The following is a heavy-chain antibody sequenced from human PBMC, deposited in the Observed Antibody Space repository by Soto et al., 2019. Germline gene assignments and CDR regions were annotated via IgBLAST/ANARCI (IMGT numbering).Heavy chain of an antibody. V-gene: IGHV1-8*01. J-gene: IGHJ4*02. CDR1: GYTFTSYD. CDR3: ARVYDFWSGVILDY. CDR2: MNPNSGNT. Sequence: ASVKLSCKASGYTFTSYDINWVRQATGQGLEWMGWMNPNSGNTGYAQKFQGRVTMTRNTSISTAYMELSSLRSEDTAVYYCARVYDFWSGVILDYWGQGTLVTVSS. D-gene: IGHD3-3*01.